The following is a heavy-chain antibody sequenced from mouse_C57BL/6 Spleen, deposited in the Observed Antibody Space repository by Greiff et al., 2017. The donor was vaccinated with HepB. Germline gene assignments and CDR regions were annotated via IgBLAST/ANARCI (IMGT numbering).Heavy chain of an antibody. V-gene: IGHV5-9-1*02. CDR2: ISSGGDYI. CDR1: GFTFSSYA. J-gene: IGHJ3*01. D-gene: IGHD2-5*01. Sequence: EVQRVESGEGLVKPGGSLKLSCAASGFTFSSYAMSWVRQTPEKRLEWVAYISSGGDYIYYADTVKGRFTISRDNARNTLYLQMSSLKSEDTAMYYCTRDNDYSNYPAWFAYWGQGTLVTVSA. CDR3: TRDNDYSNYPAWFAY.